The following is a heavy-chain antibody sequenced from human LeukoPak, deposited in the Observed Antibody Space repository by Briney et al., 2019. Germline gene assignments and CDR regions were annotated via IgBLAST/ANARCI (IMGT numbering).Heavy chain of an antibody. D-gene: IGHD4-23*01. CDR3: ARSYGGNSYYFDY. CDR2: ISYDGSNK. CDR1: GFTFSSYG. V-gene: IGHV3-30*03. J-gene: IGHJ4*02. Sequence: GGSLRLSCAASGFTFSSYGMHWVRQAPGKGLEWVAVISYDGSNKYYADSVKGRFTISRDNSKNTLYLQMNSLRAEDTAMYYCARSYGGNSYYFDYWGQGTLVTASS.